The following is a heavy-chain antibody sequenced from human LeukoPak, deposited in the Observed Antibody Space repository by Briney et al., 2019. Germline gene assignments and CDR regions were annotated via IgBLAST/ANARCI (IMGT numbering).Heavy chain of an antibody. Sequence: SVKVSFKASGGAFSSNAISWVRQPPGQGLEWMGGIIPIFGTANYAQKFQGRVTNTPDESTITAYMELSGLRSGDTARYYLSSPNYYDSSGYLYYFDYWGQGTLVPVSS. J-gene: IGHJ4*02. CDR3: SSPNYYDSSGYLYYFDY. CDR1: GGAFSSNA. D-gene: IGHD3-22*01. V-gene: IGHV1-69*01. CDR2: IIPIFGTA.